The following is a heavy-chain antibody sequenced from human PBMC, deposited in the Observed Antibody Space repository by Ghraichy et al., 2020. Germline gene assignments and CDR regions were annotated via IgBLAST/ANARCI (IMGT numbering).Heavy chain of an antibody. CDR2: IYSSGST. D-gene: IGHD3-16*01. V-gene: IGHV4-39*01. CDR1: GDSISNSAYY. Sequence: SETLSLSCLVSGDSISNSAYYWGWIRQPPGKGLEWIGSIYSSGSTYYSPSLQSRLTLSVDSSKNQFSLTLNFVTAADTAIYYCARLGESMTLFDSWGQGTLVTVSS. CDR3: ARLGESMTLFDS. J-gene: IGHJ4*02.